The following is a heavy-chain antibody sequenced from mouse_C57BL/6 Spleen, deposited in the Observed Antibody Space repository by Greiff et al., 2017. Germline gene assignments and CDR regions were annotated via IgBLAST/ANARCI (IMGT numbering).Heavy chain of an antibody. CDR1: GYTFTSYW. Sequence: QVQLQQPGAELVKPGASVKLSCKASGYTFTSYWMHWVKQRPGQGLEWIGMIHPNSGSTNYNEKFKSKATLTVDKSSSTAYMQLSSLTSEDSAVYYCARSTTTVVPYIDYWGQGTTRTVSS. CDR2: IHPNSGST. D-gene: IGHD1-1*01. J-gene: IGHJ2*01. CDR3: ARSTTTVVPYIDY. V-gene: IGHV1-64*01.